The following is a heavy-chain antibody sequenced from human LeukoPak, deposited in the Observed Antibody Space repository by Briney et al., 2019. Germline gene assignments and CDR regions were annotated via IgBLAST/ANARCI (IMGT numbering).Heavy chain of an antibody. V-gene: IGHV4-39*01. Sequence: SETLSLTCTVSGGSISSSSYYWGWIRQPPGKGLEWIGSVYYSGSTYYNPSLKSRVTISVDSSKNQFSLKLSSVTAADTAVYYCARHRAVSVVGNFYFDYWGQGTLVTVSS. J-gene: IGHJ4*02. CDR3: ARHRAVSVVGNFYFDY. CDR2: VYYSGST. CDR1: GGSISSSSYY. D-gene: IGHD1-26*01.